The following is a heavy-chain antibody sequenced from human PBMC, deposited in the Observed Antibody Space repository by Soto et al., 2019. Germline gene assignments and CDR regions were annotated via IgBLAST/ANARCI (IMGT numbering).Heavy chain of an antibody. D-gene: IGHD1-1*01. V-gene: IGHV3-74*01. J-gene: IGHJ4*02. CDR2: ISGDGSTA. CDR1: GVTFSSYW. CDR3: ARGPRVSSTGTGAH. Sequence: GGSLRLSSAVSGVTFSSYWMHWVRQVPGKGLTWVSRISGDGSTATYADSVKGRFIISRDNAKNTLYLEMNTLRADDSGLYYCARGPRVSSTGTGAHWGRGTLVTVSS.